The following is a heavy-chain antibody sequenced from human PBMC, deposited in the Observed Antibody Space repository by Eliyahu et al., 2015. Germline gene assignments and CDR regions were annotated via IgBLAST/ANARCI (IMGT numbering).Heavy chain of an antibody. J-gene: IGHJ4*02. V-gene: IGHV3-53*01. Sequence: EVQLVESGGGLIQPGGSLRLSCAASGXTVSSKHMSWVXQAPGKGLEWVSIISSGGSTDYADSVKGRFTISRDNSKNTVHLQMNSLRAEDTAVYYCARGYCSGGSCSKAIDHWGQGTLVTVSS. CDR2: ISSGGST. CDR1: GXTVSSKH. D-gene: IGHD2-15*01. CDR3: ARGYCSGGSCSKAIDH.